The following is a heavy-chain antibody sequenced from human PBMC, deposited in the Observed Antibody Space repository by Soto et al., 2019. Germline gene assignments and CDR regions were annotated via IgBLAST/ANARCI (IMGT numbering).Heavy chain of an antibody. Sequence: GASVKVSCKASGYTFTSYGISWVRQAPGQGLEWMGWISAYNGNTNYAQKLQGRVTMTTDTSTSTAYMELRSLRSDDTAVYYCARDITYYDFWSGTYGMDVWGHGTTVTVSS. V-gene: IGHV1-18*04. CDR3: ARDITYYDFWSGTYGMDV. J-gene: IGHJ6*02. CDR2: ISAYNGNT. D-gene: IGHD3-3*01. CDR1: GYTFTSYG.